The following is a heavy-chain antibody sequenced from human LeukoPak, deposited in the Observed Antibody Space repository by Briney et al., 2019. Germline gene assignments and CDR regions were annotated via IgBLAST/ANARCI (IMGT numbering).Heavy chain of an antibody. CDR1: GGSISSSSYY. Sequence: SETLSLTCTVSGGSISSSSYYWGWIRQPPGKGLEWIGSIYYSGSTYYNPSLKSRVTISVGTSKNQFSLKLSSVTAADTAVYYCARRGSSGFGYFDYWGQGTLVTVSS. CDR3: ARRGSSGFGYFDY. J-gene: IGHJ4*02. D-gene: IGHD6-19*01. CDR2: IYYSGST. V-gene: IGHV4-39*01.